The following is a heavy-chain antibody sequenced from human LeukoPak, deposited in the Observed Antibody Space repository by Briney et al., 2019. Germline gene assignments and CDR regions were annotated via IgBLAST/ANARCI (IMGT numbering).Heavy chain of an antibody. CDR3: ATTYCSGGSCYPH. Sequence: GGSLRLSCAASGFTFSSYAMHWVRQAPGKRLEYVSAISSNGGSTYYANSVKGRFTISRDNSKNTLYLQMGSLRAEVMAVYYCATTYCSGGSCYPHWGQGTLVTVSS. D-gene: IGHD2-15*01. CDR1: GFTFSSYA. V-gene: IGHV3-64*01. CDR2: ISSNGGST. J-gene: IGHJ4*02.